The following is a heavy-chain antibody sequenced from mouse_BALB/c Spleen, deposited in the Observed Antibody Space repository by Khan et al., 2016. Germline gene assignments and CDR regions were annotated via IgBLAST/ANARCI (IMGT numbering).Heavy chain of an antibody. V-gene: IGHV1-7*01. CDR1: GYTFTSYW. D-gene: IGHD1-1*01. CDR3: ATSYYYGSSYYAMDY. CDR2: INPSTGYT. J-gene: IGHJ4*01. Sequence: QVQLKQSGAELTKPGASVKMSCKAPGYTFTSYWMHWVKQRPGQGLEWIGYINPSTGYTEYNQKFKDKATLTADKSSSTAYMQLSSLTSEDSAVYYCATSYYYGSSYYAMDYWGQGTSVTVSS.